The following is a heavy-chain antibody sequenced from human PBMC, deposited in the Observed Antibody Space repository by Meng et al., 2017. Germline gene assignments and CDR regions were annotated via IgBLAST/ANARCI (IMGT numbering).Heavy chain of an antibody. CDR2: ISGSGGST. Sequence: EGRLGGSGGGVVRPGGSLRLSCAASGFTLSSYAMGWVRQAPGKGLEWVSAISGSGGSTYYADSVKGRFTISRDNSKNTLYLQMNSLRAEDTAVYYCAKSSMIVVVITWFDPWGQGTLVTVSS. D-gene: IGHD3-22*01. V-gene: IGHV3-23*04. CDR1: GFTLSSYA. J-gene: IGHJ5*02. CDR3: AKSSMIVVVITWFDP.